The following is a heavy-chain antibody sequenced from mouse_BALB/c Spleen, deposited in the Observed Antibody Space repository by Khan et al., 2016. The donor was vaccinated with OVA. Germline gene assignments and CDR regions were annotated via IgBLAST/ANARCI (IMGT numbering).Heavy chain of an antibody. CDR3: AREGAYYRSDGWFSY. D-gene: IGHD2-14*01. Sequence: VELVESGAELARPGASVKMSCKASGYTFTTYTMHWVKQRPGQGLEWIGYINPSNGYTNYNQKFKDKSTLTADKSSNTAYMQLSSLTSDYSAVYYCAREGAYYRSDGWFSYWGQGTLVTVSA. J-gene: IGHJ3*01. V-gene: IGHV1-4*01. CDR1: GYTFTTYT. CDR2: INPSNGYT.